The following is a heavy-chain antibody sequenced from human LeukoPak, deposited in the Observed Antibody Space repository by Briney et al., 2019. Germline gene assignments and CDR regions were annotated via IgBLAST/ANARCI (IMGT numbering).Heavy chain of an antibody. V-gene: IGHV3-48*02. CDR2: ISSSGTTI. J-gene: IGHJ4*02. CDR3: ARVWGLAVAGGEIEY. Sequence: PGGSLRLSCAASGFTFTYFSMNWVRQAPGKGLEWVSYISSSGTTIYYADSVKGRFTISRDNAKNSLYLQMNSLRDEDTAVYYCARVWGLAVAGGEIEYWGQGTLVTVSS. D-gene: IGHD6-13*01. CDR1: GFTFTYFS.